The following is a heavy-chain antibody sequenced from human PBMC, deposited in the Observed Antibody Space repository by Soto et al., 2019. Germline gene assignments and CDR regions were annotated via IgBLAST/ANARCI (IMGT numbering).Heavy chain of an antibody. V-gene: IGHV1-69*13. CDR1: GGTFSSYA. Sequence: ASVQVSCKASGGTFSSYAISWVRQAPGQGLEWMGGIIPIFGTANYAQKFQGRVTITADESTSTAYMELSSLRSEDTAVYYCARGIDGGYIHGDNWFDPWGQGTLVTVSS. J-gene: IGHJ5*02. CDR2: IIPIFGTA. CDR3: ARGIDGGYIHGDNWFDP. D-gene: IGHD4-17*01.